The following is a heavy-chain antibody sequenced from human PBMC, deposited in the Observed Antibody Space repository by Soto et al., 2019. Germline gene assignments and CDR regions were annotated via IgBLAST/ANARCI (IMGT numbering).Heavy chain of an antibody. J-gene: IGHJ4*02. V-gene: IGHV3-23*01. Sequence: EVQLLESGGGLVQPGGSLRLSCAASGFTFSSYAMSWVRQAPGKGLDWVSAISGSGGSTYYADSVKGRFTISRDNSKNTLYLQMNSLRAEDTAVYYCANWVGDGYRHYYFDYWGQGTLVTVSS. CDR2: ISGSGGST. CDR3: ANWVGDGYRHYYFDY. D-gene: IGHD1-26*01. CDR1: GFTFSSYA.